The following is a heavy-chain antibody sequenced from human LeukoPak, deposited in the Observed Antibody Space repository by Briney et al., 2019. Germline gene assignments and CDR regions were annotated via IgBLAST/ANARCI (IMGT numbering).Heavy chain of an antibody. D-gene: IGHD1-20*01. CDR3: VKDMLASITGGAFDV. J-gene: IGHJ3*01. Sequence: SVKVSCKASGGTFSSYAISWVRQAPGQGLEWMGRIIPILGIANYAQKFQGRVTITADKSTSTAYMELSSLRSEDTALYYCVKDMLASITGGAFDVWGQGTMVTVSS. CDR1: GGTFSSYA. V-gene: IGHV1-69*04. CDR2: IIPILGIA.